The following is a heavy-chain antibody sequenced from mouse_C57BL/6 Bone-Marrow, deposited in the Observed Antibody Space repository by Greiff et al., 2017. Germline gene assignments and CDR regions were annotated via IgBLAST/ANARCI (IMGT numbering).Heavy chain of an antibody. V-gene: IGHV1-69*01. D-gene: IGHD1-1*01. CDR3: ARKNCGSRVDFDV. J-gene: IGHJ1*03. CDR1: GYTFTSYW. Sequence: QVQLQQPGAELVMPGASVKLSCKASGYTFTSYWMHWVKQRPGQGLEWIGEIDPSDSYTNYNQKFKGKSTLTVDKSSSTAYMQLSSLTCEDSAVYDCARKNCGSRVDFDVWGTGTTVTVSS. CDR2: IDPSDSYT.